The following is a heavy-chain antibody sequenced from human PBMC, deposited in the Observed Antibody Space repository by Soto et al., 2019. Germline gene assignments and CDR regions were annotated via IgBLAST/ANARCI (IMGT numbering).Heavy chain of an antibody. CDR1: GGSISSYY. J-gene: IGHJ4*02. CDR3: AIEDTAMAIFDY. Sequence: QVQLQESGPGLVKPSETLSLTCTVSGGSISSYYWSWIRQPPGKGLEWIGYIYYSGSTNYNPSLKSRVTISVDTSKNQFSLKLSSVPAADTAVYYCAIEDTAMAIFDYWGQGTLVTVSS. CDR2: IYYSGST. D-gene: IGHD5-18*01. V-gene: IGHV4-59*01.